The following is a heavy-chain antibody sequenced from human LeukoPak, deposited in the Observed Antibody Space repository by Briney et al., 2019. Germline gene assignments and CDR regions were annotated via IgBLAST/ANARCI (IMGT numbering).Heavy chain of an antibody. V-gene: IGHV7-4-1*02. D-gene: IGHD6-19*01. Sequence: GASVKVSCKASGYTFTSYAMNWVRQAPGQGLEWMGWINTNTGNPTYAQGFTGRFVFSLDTSVSTAYLQISSLKAEDTAVYYCARDALPMEYYSSGWYNWFDPWGQGTLVTVSS. CDR2: INTNTGNP. J-gene: IGHJ5*02. CDR3: ARDALPMEYYSSGWYNWFDP. CDR1: GYTFTSYA.